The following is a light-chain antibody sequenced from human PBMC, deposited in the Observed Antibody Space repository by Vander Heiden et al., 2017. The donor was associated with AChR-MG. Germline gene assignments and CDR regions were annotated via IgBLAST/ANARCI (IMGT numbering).Light chain of an antibody. CDR2: GAS. V-gene: IGKV3-20*01. Sequence: ETVLTQSPGTLSLSPGERATLSCRASESVRSNYVAWYQRSPGQAPRLLFYGASRRATGIPDRFSGSGSGTDFTLTISSLEVEDSAVYYCQQYGNSPLTFGGGTKVEIK. J-gene: IGKJ4*01. CDR1: ESVRSNY. CDR3: QQYGNSPLT.